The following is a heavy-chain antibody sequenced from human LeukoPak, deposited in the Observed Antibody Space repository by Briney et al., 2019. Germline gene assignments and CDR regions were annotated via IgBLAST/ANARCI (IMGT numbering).Heavy chain of an antibody. CDR1: GFTFSSYA. D-gene: IGHD3-10*01. Sequence: GGSLRLSCAASGFTFSSYAMHWVRQAPGEGVEWVAVISYDGSNKYYADSVKGRFTISRDNSKNTLYLQMISLRAEDTAVYYCASPVERVPSYYGSGSYLVGPCDYWGQGTLVTVSS. V-gene: IGHV3-30-3*01. CDR2: ISYDGSNK. CDR3: ASPVERVPSYYGSGSYLVGPCDY. J-gene: IGHJ4*02.